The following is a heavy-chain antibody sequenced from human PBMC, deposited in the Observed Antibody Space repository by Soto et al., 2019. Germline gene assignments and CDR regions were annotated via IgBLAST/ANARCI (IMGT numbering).Heavy chain of an antibody. V-gene: IGHV3-23*01. J-gene: IGHJ5*02. CDR3: AKVLYSSGLNWFDP. D-gene: IGHD6-19*01. Sequence: GGSLRLSCAASGLTLSSNAISWVRQAPGKGLEWVSAISGSGGSTYYADSVKGRFTISRDNSKNTLYLQMNSLRAEDTAVYYCAKVLYSSGLNWFDPWGQGTLVAVSS. CDR1: GLTLSSNA. CDR2: ISGSGGST.